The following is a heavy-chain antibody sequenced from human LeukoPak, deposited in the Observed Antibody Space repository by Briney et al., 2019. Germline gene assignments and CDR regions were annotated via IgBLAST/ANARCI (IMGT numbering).Heavy chain of an antibody. Sequence: GGSLRLSCAASVFSFSSSWMSWVRQAPGKGLEWVANIKKDGSDKYYVDSVKGRFTISRDNAKNSLYLQMNSLRSEDTAVYYCEGSAGYWGQGTLVTVSS. CDR2: IKKDGSDK. CDR3: EGSAGY. CDR1: VFSFSSSW. V-gene: IGHV3-7*01. J-gene: IGHJ4*02.